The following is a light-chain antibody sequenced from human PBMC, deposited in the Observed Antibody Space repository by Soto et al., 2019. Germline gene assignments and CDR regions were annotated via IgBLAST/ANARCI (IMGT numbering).Light chain of an antibody. CDR1: SSNIGAGYD. V-gene: IGLV1-40*01. Sequence: QSVLTQPPSVCGAPEQRVTISCSGSSSNIGAGYDVHWYQHLPGTAPKLLIYGNSNRPSGVPDRFSGSKSGTSASLAITGLQAEDEADYYCQSYDSSLSGHVVFGGGTKVTVL. J-gene: IGLJ2*01. CDR2: GNS. CDR3: QSYDSSLSGHVV.